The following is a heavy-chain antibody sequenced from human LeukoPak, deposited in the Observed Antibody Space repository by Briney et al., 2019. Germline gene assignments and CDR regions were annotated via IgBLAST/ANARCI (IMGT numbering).Heavy chain of an antibody. CDR2: IVVGSGNT. CDR1: GFTFTSSA. J-gene: IGHJ4*02. CDR3: AAGLYSYGTLASDY. Sequence: TSVKVSCKASGFTFTSSAVQWVRQARGQRLEWIGWIVVGSGNTNYAQKFQERVTITRDMSTSTAYMELSSLGSEDTAVYYCAAGLYSYGTLASDYWGQGTLVTVSS. D-gene: IGHD5-18*01. V-gene: IGHV1-58*01.